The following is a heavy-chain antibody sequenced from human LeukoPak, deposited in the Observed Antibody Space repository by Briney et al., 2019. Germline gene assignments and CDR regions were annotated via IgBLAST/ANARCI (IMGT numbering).Heavy chain of an antibody. Sequence: ASVKVSCKASGYTFTGYYMHWVRPAPGQGLEWMGWINPNSGDTNYSQKFQGRVSMTRDTSINTAYMELSRLTSDDTAVYYCARDFAPEWVVRTPYYWGQGTLVTVSS. CDR1: GYTFTGYY. D-gene: IGHD1-14*01. J-gene: IGHJ4*02. CDR2: INPNSGDT. CDR3: ARDFAPEWVVRTPYY. V-gene: IGHV1-2*02.